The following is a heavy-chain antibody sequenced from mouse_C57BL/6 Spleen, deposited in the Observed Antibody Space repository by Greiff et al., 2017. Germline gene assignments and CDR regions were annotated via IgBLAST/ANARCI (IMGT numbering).Heavy chain of an antibody. CDR3: AVNWDKGNY. V-gene: IGHV14-2*01. CDR2: IDPEDGET. J-gene: IGHJ2*01. CDR1: GFNIKDYY. Sequence: EVQLQQSGAELVKPGASVKLSCTASGFNIKDYYMHWVKQRTEQGLEWIGRIDPEDGETKYDPKFQGKATITADTSSNTAYLQLSSLTSEDTAVYYCAVNWDKGNYWRQGTTLAVSS. D-gene: IGHD4-1*02.